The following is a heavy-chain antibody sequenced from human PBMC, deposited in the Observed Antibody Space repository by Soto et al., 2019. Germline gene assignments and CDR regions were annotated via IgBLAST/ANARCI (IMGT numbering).Heavy chain of an antibody. CDR1: GGSISSYY. CDR3: AREYSRPYYFDY. D-gene: IGHD2-21*01. CDR2: IYYSGST. J-gene: IGHJ4*02. V-gene: IGHV4-59*01. Sequence: SETLSLTCTVSGGSISSYYWSWIRQPSGKGLEWIGHIYYSGSTNYNPSLKSRVTISVDTSKNQFSLKLSSVTAADTAVYYCAREYSRPYYFDYWGQGTLVTVSS.